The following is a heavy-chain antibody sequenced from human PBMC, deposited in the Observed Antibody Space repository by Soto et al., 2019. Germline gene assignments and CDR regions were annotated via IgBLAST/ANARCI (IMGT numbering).Heavy chain of an antibody. CDR2: IYHSGST. V-gene: IGHV4-4*02. J-gene: IGHJ6*02. Sequence: PSETLSLTCAVSGGSISSSNWWSWVRQPPGKGLEWIGEIYHSGSTNYNPSLKSRVTISVDKSKNQFSLKLSSVTAADTAVYYCARDREMVDYYYYGMDVWGQGTTVTVSS. D-gene: IGHD2-15*01. CDR3: ARDREMVDYYYYGMDV. CDR1: GGSISSSNW.